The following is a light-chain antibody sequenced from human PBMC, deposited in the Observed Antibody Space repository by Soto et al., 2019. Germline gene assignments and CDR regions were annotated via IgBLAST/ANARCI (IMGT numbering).Light chain of an antibody. CDR3: SSYASSTTVL. CDR2: AVS. J-gene: IGLJ2*01. CDR1: SSDVGAYDY. V-gene: IGLV2-14*03. Sequence: QSALTQPASVSGSPGQSITISCTGTSSDVGAYDYVSWYQQHPGKAPKLMIYAVSSRPSGVSNRFSGSKSGNTASLTISGLQAEDEADYYCSSYASSTTVLFGGRTKLTV.